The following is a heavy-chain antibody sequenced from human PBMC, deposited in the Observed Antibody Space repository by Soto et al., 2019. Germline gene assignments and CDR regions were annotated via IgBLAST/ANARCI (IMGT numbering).Heavy chain of an antibody. V-gene: IGHV4-4*02. D-gene: IGHD3-22*01. CDR1: GGSISSSNW. J-gene: IGHJ4*02. Sequence: SETLSLTCAVSGGSISSSNWWSWVRQPPGKGLEWIGEIYHSGSTNYNPSLKSRFTISRDNSKNTLYLQMNSLRTEDTSVYYCAREYSLAVVAPGYWGQGILVTVSS. CDR2: IYHSGST. CDR3: AREYSLAVVAPGY.